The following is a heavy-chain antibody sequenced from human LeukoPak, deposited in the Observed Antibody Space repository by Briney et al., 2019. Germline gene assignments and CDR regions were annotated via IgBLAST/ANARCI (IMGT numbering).Heavy chain of an antibody. D-gene: IGHD3-9*01. CDR2: IHFSGST. Sequence: SETLSLMCTVSGDSISTYSWSWIRQPPGKGLEWIGYIHFSGSTSYNPSLKSRVTISLDTSKNQFSLRLTSVAAADTAVYFCARHGEAGIAISSFPYYYYSFYMDVWGTGTTVTVSS. J-gene: IGHJ6*03. V-gene: IGHV4-59*08. CDR3: ARHGEAGIAISSFPYYYYSFYMDV. CDR1: GDSISTYS.